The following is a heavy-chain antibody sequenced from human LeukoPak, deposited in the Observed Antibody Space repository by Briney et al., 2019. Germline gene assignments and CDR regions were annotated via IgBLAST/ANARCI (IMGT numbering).Heavy chain of an antibody. D-gene: IGHD3-10*01. CDR1: GGSISSYY. CDR2: IYYSGST. Sequence: PSETLSLTCTVSGGSISSYYWSWIRQPPGKGLEWIGYIYYSGSTNYNPSLKSRVTISVDTSKNQFSLKLSSVTAADTAVYYCARGITVVRGVNRYFYMDVWGKGTTVTVSS. J-gene: IGHJ6*03. V-gene: IGHV4-59*01. CDR3: ARGITVVRGVNRYFYMDV.